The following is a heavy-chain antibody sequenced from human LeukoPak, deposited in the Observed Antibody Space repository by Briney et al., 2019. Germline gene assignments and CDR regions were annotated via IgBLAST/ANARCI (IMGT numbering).Heavy chain of an antibody. D-gene: IGHD4/OR15-4a*01. CDR2: IHPSGGST. J-gene: IGHJ4*02. V-gene: IGHV1-46*01. CDR3: ARMNMDMAMVTNYFEY. CDR1: GYTFTSYY. Sequence: ASVRVSCKASGYTFTSYYRHRLRQAPGQGREWMGVIHPSGGSTTYAQKFQGRVTMTKDTSTSTVYMDLSSLRSEDTAIYYCARMNMDMAMVTNYFEYWGQGTLVTVSS.